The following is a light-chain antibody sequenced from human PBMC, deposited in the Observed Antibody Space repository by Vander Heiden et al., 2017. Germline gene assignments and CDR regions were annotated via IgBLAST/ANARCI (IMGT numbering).Light chain of an antibody. V-gene: IGKV1-8*01. J-gene: IGKJ4*01. CDR1: QGISSY. Sequence: AIRSTQSPSSFSASTGDRVTITCRASQGISSYLAWYQQTPGKAHKLLISAASTLQSGVPSRFSGSGSGTDFTITISRLQSEDFATYYCQQYYSYPLTFGGGTKVEIK. CDR2: AAS. CDR3: QQYYSYPLT.